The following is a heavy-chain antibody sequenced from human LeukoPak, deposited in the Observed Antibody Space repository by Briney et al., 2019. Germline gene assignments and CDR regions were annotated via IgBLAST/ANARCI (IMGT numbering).Heavy chain of an antibody. CDR3: ARGFYDSAGYSFPFNY. J-gene: IGHJ4*02. CDR2: INHSGST. Sequence: PSETLSLTCAVYGGSFSGYYWSWIRQPPGKGLEWIGEINHSGSTNYNPSLKSRVTISVDTSKNQFSLNLNSVTAADTGIYYCARGFYDSAGYSFPFNYWGRGTPVTVSS. D-gene: IGHD3-22*01. CDR1: GGSFSGYY. V-gene: IGHV4-34*01.